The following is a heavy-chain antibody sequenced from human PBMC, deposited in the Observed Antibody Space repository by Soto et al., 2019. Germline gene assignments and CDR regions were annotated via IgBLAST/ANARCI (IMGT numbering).Heavy chain of an antibody. J-gene: IGHJ4*02. CDR3: ARDEYISAY. Sequence: QVQLVESGVGLVKPGGSLRLSCAASGFTFSDFYMTWIRQAPGKGLEWIAYIGSGGSPIYYADSVKGRFTISWDNSKKSLYLQMNSLRADDTAMYFCARDEYISAYWGQGTLVTVSS. CDR1: GFTFSDFY. CDR2: IGSGGSPI. V-gene: IGHV3-11*01. D-gene: IGHD6-19*01.